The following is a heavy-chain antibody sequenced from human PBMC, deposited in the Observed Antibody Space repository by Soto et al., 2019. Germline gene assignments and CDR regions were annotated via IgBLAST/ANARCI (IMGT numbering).Heavy chain of an antibody. CDR1: GYTFTSYA. J-gene: IGHJ6*02. D-gene: IGHD3-3*01. CDR3: ARDLGLMYYDFWSGYYSAGMDV. Sequence: QVQLVQSGSELKKPGASVKVSCKASGYTFTSYAMNWVRQAPGQGLEWMGWINTNTGNPTYAQGFTGRFVFSLDTSVSPAYLQICSLKAEDTAVYYCARDLGLMYYDFWSGYYSAGMDVWGQGTTVTVSS. V-gene: IGHV7-4-1*01. CDR2: INTNTGNP.